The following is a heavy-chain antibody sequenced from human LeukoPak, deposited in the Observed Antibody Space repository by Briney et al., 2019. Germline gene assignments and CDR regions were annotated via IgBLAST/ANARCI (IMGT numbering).Heavy chain of an antibody. Sequence: SGTLSLTCTVSGGSISSGSDYWSWIRQPAGKGLEWIGRISATGSTNSNPSLKSRVTISVDTSKSQFSLKLTSVTAADTAVYFCARLNSGSYWGGFDYWGQGTLVTVSS. D-gene: IGHD1-26*01. J-gene: IGHJ4*02. CDR1: GGSISSGSDY. CDR2: ISATGST. V-gene: IGHV4-61*02. CDR3: ARLNSGSYWGGFDY.